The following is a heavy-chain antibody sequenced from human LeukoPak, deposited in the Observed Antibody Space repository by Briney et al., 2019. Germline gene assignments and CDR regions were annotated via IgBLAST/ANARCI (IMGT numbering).Heavy chain of an antibody. J-gene: IGHJ4*02. CDR1: RFTFSNYW. Sequence: GGSLRLSCVASRFTFSNYWMTWVRQAPGKGLEWVSAISYSGGSTYYADSVKGRFTISRDNSKNTLYLQMNSLRAEDTAVYYCAKDQRSIAVAGYFDYWGQGTLVTVSS. D-gene: IGHD6-19*01. V-gene: IGHV3-23*01. CDR2: ISYSGGST. CDR3: AKDQRSIAVAGYFDY.